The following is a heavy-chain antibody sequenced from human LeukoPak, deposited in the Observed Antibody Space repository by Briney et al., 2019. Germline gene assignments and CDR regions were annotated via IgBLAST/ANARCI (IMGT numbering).Heavy chain of an antibody. J-gene: IGHJ5*02. CDR3: ARDLRTVTTGWFDP. D-gene: IGHD4-17*01. V-gene: IGHV3-7*01. Sequence: DSVKGRFTISRDNAKNSLYLQMNSLRAEDTAVYYCARDLRTVTTGWFDPWGQGTLVTVSS.